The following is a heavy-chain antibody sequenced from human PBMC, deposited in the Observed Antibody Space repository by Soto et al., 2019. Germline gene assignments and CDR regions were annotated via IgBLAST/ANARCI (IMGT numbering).Heavy chain of an antibody. CDR1: GDTFTSYY. V-gene: IGHV1-46*01. CDR2: INPHGGST. CDR3: ARSSGGNFGIIIEGSNWFDP. Sequence: GASVKVSCKAPGDTFTSYYLNWVRQAPGQGLEWMGVINPHGGSTKYAQKFQGRITMTRDTSRSTVYMELSSLRSDDTAIYYCARSSGGNFGIIIEGSNWFDPWGQGTLGTSPQ. D-gene: IGHD3-3*01. J-gene: IGHJ5*02.